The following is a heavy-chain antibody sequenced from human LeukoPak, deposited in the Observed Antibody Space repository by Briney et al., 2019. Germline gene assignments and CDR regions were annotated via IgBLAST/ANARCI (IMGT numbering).Heavy chain of an antibody. J-gene: IGHJ5*02. CDR3: ARGTHLRFLEWLHNWFDP. CDR1: GYTFTSYD. D-gene: IGHD3-3*01. Sequence: ASVKVSCKASGYTFTSYDINWVRQATGQGLEWMGWMNPNSGNTGYAQKFQGRVTMTRNTSISTAYMELSSLRSEDTAVYYCARGTHLRFLEWLHNWFDPWGQGTLVTVSS. CDR2: MNPNSGNT. V-gene: IGHV1-8*01.